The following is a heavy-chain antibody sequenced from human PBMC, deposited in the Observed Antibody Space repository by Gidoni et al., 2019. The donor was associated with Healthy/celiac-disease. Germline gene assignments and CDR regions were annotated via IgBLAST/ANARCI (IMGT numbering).Heavy chain of an antibody. D-gene: IGHD2-2*01. Sequence: EVQLVESGGGLVKPGGSLRLSCAASGFTFSSYSMNWVRQAPGKGLEWVSSISSSSSYIYYADSVKGRFTISRDNAKNSLYLQMNSLRAEDTAVYYCARGYCSSTSCYVLDYWGQGTLVTVSS. V-gene: IGHV3-21*01. CDR2: ISSSSSYI. CDR3: ARGYCSSTSCYVLDY. J-gene: IGHJ4*02. CDR1: GFTFSSYS.